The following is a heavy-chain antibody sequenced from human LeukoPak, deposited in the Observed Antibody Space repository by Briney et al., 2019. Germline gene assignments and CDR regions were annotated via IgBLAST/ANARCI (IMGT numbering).Heavy chain of an antibody. V-gene: IGHV3-48*01. Sequence: GGSLRLSCAASGFTFSSYAMSWVRQAPGKGLESISYISSSSATIFYADSVKGRFTISRDNDKNSLYLQMNCLRPEDTAVYFCARDRHVPGLYYYYMDVWGKGTTVTVSS. CDR1: GFTFSSYA. CDR3: ARDRHVPGLYYYYMDV. J-gene: IGHJ6*03. CDR2: ISSSSATI. D-gene: IGHD6-6*01.